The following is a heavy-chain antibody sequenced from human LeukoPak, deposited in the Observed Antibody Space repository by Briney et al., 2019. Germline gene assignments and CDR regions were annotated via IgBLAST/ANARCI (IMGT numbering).Heavy chain of an antibody. Sequence: SQTLSLTCTVSGGSISSGGFYWSWIRQHPGKGLEWIGYIYYSGSTYYNPSLKSRVTISVDTSKNQFSLKLSSVTAADTAVYYCARRAVTPRCFDYWGQGTLVTVSS. CDR3: ARRAVTPRCFDY. D-gene: IGHD2-21*02. J-gene: IGHJ4*02. CDR2: IYYSGST. V-gene: IGHV4-31*03. CDR1: GGSISSGGFY.